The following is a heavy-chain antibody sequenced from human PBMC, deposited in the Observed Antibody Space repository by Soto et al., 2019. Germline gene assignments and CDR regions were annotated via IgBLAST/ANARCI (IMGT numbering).Heavy chain of an antibody. V-gene: IGHV4-34*01. CDR2: INQSGST. J-gene: IGHJ5*02. Sequence: SETLSLTCAVYGGSFSGFYWSWIRQPPGRGLEWIGEINQSGSTNYNPSLESRVAISVDTSRNQFSLRLSSVTAADTAVYYCAKGTWEARFDPWGQGTLVTVSS. D-gene: IGHD1-26*01. CDR3: AKGTWEARFDP. CDR1: GGSFSGFY.